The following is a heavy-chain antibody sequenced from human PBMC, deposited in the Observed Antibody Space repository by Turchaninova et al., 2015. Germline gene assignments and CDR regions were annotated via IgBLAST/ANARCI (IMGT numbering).Heavy chain of an antibody. V-gene: IGHV3-48*04. D-gene: IGHD2-15*01. Sequence: LVESGGGLVQPGGSLRLSCVASGITFSSYNMNWVRRAPGKGLERLSFIGSEGSVIYYADSVKGRFIISRDNAKNSLYLQVNSLRVEDTAVYYWARDSPGYGALDIWGQGTMVTVSS. CDR2: IGSEGSVI. CDR3: ARDSPGYGALDI. J-gene: IGHJ3*02. CDR1: GITFSSYN.